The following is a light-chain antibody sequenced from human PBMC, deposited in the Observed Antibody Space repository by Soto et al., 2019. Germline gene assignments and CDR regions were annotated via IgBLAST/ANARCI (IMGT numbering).Light chain of an antibody. J-gene: IGKJ3*01. CDR1: QNINRW. CDR3: QQYDGY. Sequence: DIQMTQSPSTLAASVGDRVTITCRASQNINRWLAWYQQKPGKAPKVLIYDASSLETGVPSRFSGSGSGTESTLTIPRLQPDDFATYYCQQYDGYFGPGTKVDFK. CDR2: DAS. V-gene: IGKV1-5*01.